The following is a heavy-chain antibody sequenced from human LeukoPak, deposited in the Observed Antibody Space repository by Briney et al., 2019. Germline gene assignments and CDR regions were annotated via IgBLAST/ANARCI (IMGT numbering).Heavy chain of an antibody. CDR1: GYTFPSYF. D-gene: IGHD6-6*01. Sequence: GASVKFSCKASGYTFPSYFMHWVRQAPGQGLEWMGIINPTGGSTTYAQKFQGRVTMTRDTSTSTVYMELSSLRSDDTAVYYCARTAARRFDYWGQGTLVTVSS. V-gene: IGHV1-46*01. CDR3: ARTAARRFDY. CDR2: INPTGGST. J-gene: IGHJ4*02.